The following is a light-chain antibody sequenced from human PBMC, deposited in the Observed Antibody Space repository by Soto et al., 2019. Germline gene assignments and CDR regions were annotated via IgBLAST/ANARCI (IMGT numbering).Light chain of an antibody. V-gene: IGKV1-5*03. Sequence: DIQMTQSPSTLSASVGVRVTIACRASQSIGNWLAWYQQKPGKAPKLLIYKASSLESGVPSRFSGSGSGTEFTRTISSLQPADFATYYCQQCTDYWTFGQGTKVEIK. CDR1: QSIGNW. J-gene: IGKJ1*01. CDR2: KAS. CDR3: QQCTDYWT.